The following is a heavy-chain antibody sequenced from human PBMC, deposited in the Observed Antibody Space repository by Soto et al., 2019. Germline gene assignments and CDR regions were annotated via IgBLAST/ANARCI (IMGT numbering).Heavy chain of an antibody. D-gene: IGHD2-15*01. CDR2: IWSDASNE. J-gene: IGHJ6*03. CDR3: ARNPSCGGGRRYLDYYYYMDV. V-gene: IGHV3-33*01. Sequence: QEQLVESGGGVAQPGRSLRLSCVASDFTFSNYAMHWVRQAPGKGLEWMAVIWSDASNEYYADSVKGRFTISRDNSKNTLYLQMNSLRAEDTAVYYCARNPSCGGGRRYLDYYYYMDVWGKGTTVTVSS. CDR1: DFTFSNYA.